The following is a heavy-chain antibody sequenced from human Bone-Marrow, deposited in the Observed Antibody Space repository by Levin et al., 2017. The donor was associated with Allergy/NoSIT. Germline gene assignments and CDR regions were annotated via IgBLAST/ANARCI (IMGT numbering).Heavy chain of an antibody. CDR1: GFTFSSYW. CDR3: ARDKEGWCSGGSCYTTFDY. Sequence: GGSLRLSCAASGFTFSSYWMHWVRQAPGKGLVWVSRINSDGSSTSYADSVKGRFTISRDNAKNTLYLQMNSLRAEDTAVYYCARDKEGWCSGGSCYTTFDYWGQGTLVTVSS. J-gene: IGHJ4*02. V-gene: IGHV3-74*01. D-gene: IGHD2-15*01. CDR2: INSDGSST.